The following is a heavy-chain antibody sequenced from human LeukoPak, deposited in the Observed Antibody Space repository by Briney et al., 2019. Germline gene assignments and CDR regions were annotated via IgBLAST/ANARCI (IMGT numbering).Heavy chain of an antibody. V-gene: IGHV3-7*02. Sequence: GGSLRLSCAASGFTFSSYSMSWVRQAPGKGLEWVANIKQDGSEKYYVDSVEGRFTISRDNAKNSLYLQMNSLRAEDTAVYYCASARDPHFEYWGQGTLVTVSS. CDR2: IKQDGSEK. CDR3: ASARDPHFEY. CDR1: GFTFSSYS. J-gene: IGHJ4*02.